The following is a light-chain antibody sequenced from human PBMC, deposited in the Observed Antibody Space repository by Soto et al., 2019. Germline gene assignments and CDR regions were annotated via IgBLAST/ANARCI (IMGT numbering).Light chain of an antibody. CDR2: YDS. Sequence: SYELTQPPSVSVAPGKTARITCGGNNIGSKSVQWYQQKPGQAPVLVIYYDSDRPSGIPERFSGSNSGNTATLTISRVEAGDEADYYCQVWESSRRVFGTGTKLTVL. J-gene: IGLJ1*01. CDR3: QVWESSRRV. V-gene: IGLV3-21*01. CDR1: NIGSKS.